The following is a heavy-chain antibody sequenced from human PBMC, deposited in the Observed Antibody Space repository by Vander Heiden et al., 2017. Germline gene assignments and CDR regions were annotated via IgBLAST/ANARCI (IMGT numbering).Heavy chain of an antibody. CDR1: GGSFSGYY. CDR2: INHSGST. V-gene: IGHV4-34*01. J-gene: IGHJ6*02. CDR3: ARGKGRGYSYGVQRYYYGMDV. Sequence: QVQLQQWGAGLLKPSETLSLPCAVYGGSFSGYYWSWIRQPPGKELEWIGEINHSGSTNYNPSLKSRVTISVETSKNQFSLKLSSVTAADTAVYYCARGKGRGYSYGVQRYYYGMDVWGQGTTVTVSS. D-gene: IGHD5-18*01.